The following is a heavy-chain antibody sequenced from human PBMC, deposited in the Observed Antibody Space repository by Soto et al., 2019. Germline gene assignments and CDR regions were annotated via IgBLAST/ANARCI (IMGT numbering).Heavy chain of an antibody. Sequence: GSLRLSCAASGFRFSDYSMNWVRQAPGKGLEWVSYITSSGDSIYYADSVKGRFTVSRDNAKNSLFLQMNGLRDEDTAVYYCARLPKGSTVTSWGQGTLVTVFS. CDR2: ITSSGDSI. CDR1: GFRFSDYS. J-gene: IGHJ4*02. CDR3: ARLPKGSTVTS. V-gene: IGHV3-48*02. D-gene: IGHD4-17*01.